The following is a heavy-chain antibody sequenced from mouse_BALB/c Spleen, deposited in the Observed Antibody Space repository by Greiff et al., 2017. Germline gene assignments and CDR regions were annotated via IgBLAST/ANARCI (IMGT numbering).Heavy chain of an antibody. CDR1: GFTFSSFG. CDR2: ISSGSSTI. J-gene: IGHJ2*01. CDR3: AREERGVDY. V-gene: IGHV5-17*02. Sequence: DVKLVESGGGLVQPGGSRKLSCAASGFTFSSFGMHWVRQAPEKGLEWVAYISSGSSTIYYADTVKGRFTISRDNPKNTLFLQMTRLRSEDTAMYYCAREERGVDYWGQGTTLTVSS.